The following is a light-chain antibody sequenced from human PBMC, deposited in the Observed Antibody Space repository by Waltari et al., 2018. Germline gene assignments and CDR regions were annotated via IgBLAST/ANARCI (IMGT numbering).Light chain of an antibody. Sequence: QSALTQPASVSGSPGQSITISCTGTSSDIGAYHYVSWYQQFPGKAPKLIIYDVIKRPSGVSNRFSGSKSGDSASLTISGLQVDDEAHYHCASYTSGSTHVAFGGGTQVTVL. CDR3: ASYTSGSTHVA. CDR2: DVI. J-gene: IGLJ2*01. V-gene: IGLV2-14*01. CDR1: SSDIGAYHY.